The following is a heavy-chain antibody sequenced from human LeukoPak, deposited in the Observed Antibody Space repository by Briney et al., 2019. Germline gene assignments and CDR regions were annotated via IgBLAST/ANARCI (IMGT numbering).Heavy chain of an antibody. CDR2: ISSSSGTI. CDR1: GFTFSSYS. D-gene: IGHD4-17*01. CDR3: ARDKRSVNWFDP. Sequence: GGSLRLSCAVSGFTFSSYSMNWVRQAPGKGLEWVSYISSSSGTIYYADSVKGRFTVSRDNAKNSLYLQMNSLRAEDTAVYYCARDKRSVNWFDPWGHGTLVTVSS. J-gene: IGHJ5*02. V-gene: IGHV3-48*01.